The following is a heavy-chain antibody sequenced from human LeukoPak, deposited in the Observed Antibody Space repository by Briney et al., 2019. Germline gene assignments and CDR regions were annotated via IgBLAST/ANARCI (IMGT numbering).Heavy chain of an antibody. J-gene: IGHJ6*03. CDR1: GFTFSSFD. CDR2: IGTASDT. Sequence: GGSLRLSCAASGFTFSSFDMHWVHQPPGQGLEWVSTIGTASDTYYPGSVEGRSTPSRDNAKNSLYLQMNSLTAGDTAVYYCARGPPRGKYYYMDVGGKGTTVTVSS. CDR3: ARGPPRGKYYYMDV. V-gene: IGHV3-13*01. D-gene: IGHD1-1*01.